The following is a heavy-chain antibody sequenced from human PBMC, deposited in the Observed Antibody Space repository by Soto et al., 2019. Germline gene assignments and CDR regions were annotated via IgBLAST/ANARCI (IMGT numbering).Heavy chain of an antibody. Sequence: QVQLVQSGAELKKPGASVKVSCKASGYTFTNYGISWVRQAPGQGLEWMGWINTYHGNTKYAQKLQGRVTMTKDTSTSTAYMEQTTLRSDDTAVYSCASSPGYSASWGYFYYGMKIWGPGTTVIVSS. V-gene: IGHV1-18*01. J-gene: IGHJ6*02. CDR1: GYTFTNYG. D-gene: IGHD6-13*01. CDR3: ASSPGYSASWGYFYYGMKI. CDR2: INTYHGNT.